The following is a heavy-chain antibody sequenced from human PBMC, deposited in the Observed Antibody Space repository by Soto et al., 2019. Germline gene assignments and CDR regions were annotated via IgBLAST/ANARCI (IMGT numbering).Heavy chain of an antibody. Sequence: GESLKISCKGSGYSFTSYWIGWVRQVPGKGLEWMGILYPGDSDTRYSPSFQGQVTISADKSISTAYLQWSSLKASDTAMYYSARSTMVRGVIIWFYPWGQGTVVTVSS. CDR1: GYSFTSYW. J-gene: IGHJ5*02. V-gene: IGHV5-51*01. CDR2: LYPGDSDT. CDR3: ARSTMVRGVIIWFYP. D-gene: IGHD3-10*01.